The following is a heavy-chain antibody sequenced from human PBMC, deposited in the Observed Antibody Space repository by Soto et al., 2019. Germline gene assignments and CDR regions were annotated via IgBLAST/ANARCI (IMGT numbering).Heavy chain of an antibody. J-gene: IGHJ4*02. D-gene: IGHD3-10*01. V-gene: IGHV1-8*01. Sequence: GASVKVSCKASGYTFTSYDINWVRQATGQGLEGMGWMNPNSGNTGYAQKLQGRVTMTRNTSISTAYMELSSLRSEDTAVYYCARGRTNYYGSASYYKYYFDYWGQGTLVTVSS. CDR1: GYTFTSYD. CDR3: ARGRTNYYGSASYYKYYFDY. CDR2: MNPNSGNT.